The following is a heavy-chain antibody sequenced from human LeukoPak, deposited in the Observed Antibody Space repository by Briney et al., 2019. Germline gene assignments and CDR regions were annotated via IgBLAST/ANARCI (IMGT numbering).Heavy chain of an antibody. V-gene: IGHV1-18*01. CDR3: ARSAETKSFWSGYSLSSYYYYMDV. Sequence: AASVKVSCKASGYTFTSYGISWVRQAPGQGLEWMGWISAYNGNTNYAQKLQGRVTMTTDTSTSTAYMELRSLRSDDTAVYYCARSAETKSFWSGYSLSSYYYYMDVWGKGTTVTVSS. CDR1: GYTFTSYG. J-gene: IGHJ6*03. D-gene: IGHD3-3*01. CDR2: ISAYNGNT.